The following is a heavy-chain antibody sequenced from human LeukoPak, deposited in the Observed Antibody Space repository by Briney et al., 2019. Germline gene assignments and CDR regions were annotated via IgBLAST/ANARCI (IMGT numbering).Heavy chain of an antibody. Sequence: SETLSLTCTVSGGSISSSSYYWGWIRQPPGKGLEWIGGIYHSGSTYYNPSLKSRVTISVDTSKNQFSLKLSSVTAADTAVYYCARNIVVVPAAIAWFDPWGQGTLVTVSS. CDR3: ARNIVVVPAAIAWFDP. V-gene: IGHV4-39*01. D-gene: IGHD2-2*02. CDR2: IYHSGST. J-gene: IGHJ5*02. CDR1: GGSISSSSYY.